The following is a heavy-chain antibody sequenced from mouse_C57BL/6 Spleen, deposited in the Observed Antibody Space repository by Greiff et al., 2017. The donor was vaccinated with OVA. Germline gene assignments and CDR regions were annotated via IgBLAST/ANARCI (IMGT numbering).Heavy chain of an antibody. CDR2: IDQEDGET. J-gene: IGHJ3*01. Sequence: EVQLQPSGAELVKPGASVKLSCTASGFNIKDYYMNWVKQRTDQGLEWIGRIDQEDGETKYAPKFQGKATITADTSSNTAYLQLSSLTSEDTAVYYCAWFTTVVAPGFAYWGQGTLVTVAA. V-gene: IGHV14-2*01. CDR1: GFNIKDYY. CDR3: AWFTTVVAPGFAY. D-gene: IGHD1-1*01.